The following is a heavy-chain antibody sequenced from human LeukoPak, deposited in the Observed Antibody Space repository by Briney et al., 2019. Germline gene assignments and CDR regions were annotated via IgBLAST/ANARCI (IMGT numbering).Heavy chain of an antibody. Sequence: SETLSLTCTVSGGSISSGSYYWSWIRQPAGKGLEWIGRIYTSGSTNYNPSLKSRVTISVDTSKNQFSLKLSSVTAADTAVYYCARKYSSGLNWFDPWGQGTLVTVPS. V-gene: IGHV4-61*02. CDR1: GGSISSGSYY. CDR2: IYTSGST. J-gene: IGHJ5*02. D-gene: IGHD6-19*01. CDR3: ARKYSSGLNWFDP.